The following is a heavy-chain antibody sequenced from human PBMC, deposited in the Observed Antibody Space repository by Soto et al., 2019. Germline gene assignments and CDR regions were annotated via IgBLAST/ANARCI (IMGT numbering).Heavy chain of an antibody. CDR1: GGSISSYY. V-gene: IGHV4-59*01. Sequence: SETLSLTCTVSGGSISSYYWSWIRQPPGKGLEWIGYIYYSGSTNYNPSLKSRVTISVDTSKNQFSLKLSSVTAADTAVYYCARYLEWSAAFDIWGQGTMVTVPS. D-gene: IGHD3-3*01. CDR3: ARYLEWSAAFDI. J-gene: IGHJ3*02. CDR2: IYYSGST.